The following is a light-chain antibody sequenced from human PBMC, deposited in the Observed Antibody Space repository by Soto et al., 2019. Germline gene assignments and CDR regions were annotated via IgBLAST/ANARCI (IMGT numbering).Light chain of an antibody. CDR1: QGIGSW. CDR2: AAA. J-gene: IGKJ3*01. CDR3: QQANSFPLT. V-gene: IGKV1-12*01. Sequence: DIQMTQSPSSVSASVGDRVTITCRASQGIGSWLGWYQQKPGKAPKLLIYAAASLQSGVPSRFSANFSGTEFTLTISSLQPEDLATYFCQQANSFPLTFGPGTKVDLK.